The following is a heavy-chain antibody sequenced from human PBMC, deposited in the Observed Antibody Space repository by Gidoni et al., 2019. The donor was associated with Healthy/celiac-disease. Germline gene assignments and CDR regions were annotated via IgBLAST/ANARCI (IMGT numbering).Heavy chain of an antibody. V-gene: IGHV4-39*01. Sequence: QLQLQESGPGLVKPSETLSLTCTVSGGSISSSSYYWGWIRQPPGKGLEWIGSIYYSGSTYYNPSLKSRVTISVDTSKNQCSLKLSSVTAADTAVYYCARRPETYEFWSGYYRGNWFDPWGQGTLVTVSS. CDR1: GGSISSSSYY. J-gene: IGHJ5*02. CDR3: ARRPETYEFWSGYYRGNWFDP. CDR2: IYYSGST. D-gene: IGHD3-3*01.